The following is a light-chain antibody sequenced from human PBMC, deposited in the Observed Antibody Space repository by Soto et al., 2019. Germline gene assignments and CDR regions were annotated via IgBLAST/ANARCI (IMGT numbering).Light chain of an antibody. V-gene: IGKV3-20*01. Sequence: EIVLTQSPGTLSLSPGERVTLSCRASQSVSNNYLAWFQQTPGQAPRLLIYDTSRRATGIPDRFSGSGSGTDFTLTISRLEPEDSAMYYCQQYGNSPRTFGQGTKVEIK. CDR3: QQYGNSPRT. CDR2: DTS. J-gene: IGKJ1*01. CDR1: QSVSNNY.